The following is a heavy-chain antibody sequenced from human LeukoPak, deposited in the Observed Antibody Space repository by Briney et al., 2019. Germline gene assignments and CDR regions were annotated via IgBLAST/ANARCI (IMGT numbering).Heavy chain of an antibody. CDR2: ISFTGGHK. Sequence: GGSLRLSCAASGFTFSNFAMHWVRQAPGKGLEWVAVISFTGGHKYYADSVKGRFTISRDNSKNTLYLQMNNLRAEDTAMYYCAKRGYCSVASCSQTPYYFDHWGQGTLVTVSS. V-gene: IGHV3-30*18. CDR1: GFTFSNFA. J-gene: IGHJ4*02. D-gene: IGHD2-15*01. CDR3: AKRGYCSVASCSQTPYYFDH.